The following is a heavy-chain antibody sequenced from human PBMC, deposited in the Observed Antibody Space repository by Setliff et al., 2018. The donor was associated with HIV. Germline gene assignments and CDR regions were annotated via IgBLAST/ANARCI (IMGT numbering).Heavy chain of an antibody. CDR1: GCSFTGYW. V-gene: IGHV5-51*01. CDR2: IYPSDSDT. CDR3: ARPQGGGFDY. J-gene: IGHJ4*02. Sequence: PGESLKISCKGSGCSFTGYWIGWVRQMPGKGLEWMGIIYPSDSDTRYSPSFQGQVSFSADKSMDTAYLQWSSLKASDTAMYYCARPQGGGFDYWGQGTLVTVSS. D-gene: IGHD3-16*01.